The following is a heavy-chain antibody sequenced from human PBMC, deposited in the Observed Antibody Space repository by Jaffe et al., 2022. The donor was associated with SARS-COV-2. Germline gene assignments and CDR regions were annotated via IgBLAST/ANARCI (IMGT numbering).Heavy chain of an antibody. D-gene: IGHD4-17*01. V-gene: IGHV3-74*01. CDR1: GFTFSSYW. Sequence: EVQLVESGGGLVQPGGSLRLSCAASGFTFSSYWMHWVRQAPGKGLVWVSRINSDGSSTSYADSVKGRFTISRDNAKNTLYLQMNSLRAEDTAVYYCARVEGPDYGDYSHYYYYGMDVWGQGTTVTVSS. CDR3: ARVEGPDYGDYSHYYYYGMDV. J-gene: IGHJ6*02. CDR2: INSDGSST.